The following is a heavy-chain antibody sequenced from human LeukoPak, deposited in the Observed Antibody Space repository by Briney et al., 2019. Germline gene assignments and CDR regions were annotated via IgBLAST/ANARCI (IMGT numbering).Heavy chain of an antibody. J-gene: IGHJ5*02. CDR2: IYPDDCDT. D-gene: IGHD3-10*01. CDR1: GFTFTTSW. Sequence: GEALKISCETSGFTFTTSWIGLVRQMPGTGLELGGAIYPDDCDTRYSSSSQGQVRISDDKSNRTAYLQWASLKASDTATYYCARQRGASGTINWFDPWGRGTLVTVSS. CDR3: ARQRGASGTINWFDP. V-gene: IGHV5-51*01.